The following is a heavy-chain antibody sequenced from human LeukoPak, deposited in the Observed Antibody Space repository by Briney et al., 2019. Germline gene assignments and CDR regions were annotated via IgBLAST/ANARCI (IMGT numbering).Heavy chain of an antibody. J-gene: IGHJ6*02. CDR2: ISYDGSNK. Sequence: PGGSLRLSCAASGFTFSSYAMHWVRQAPGKGLEWVAVISYDGSNKYYADSVKGRFTISRDNSKNTLYLRMNSLRAEDTAVYYCARDIVVVVAANQPNYYYYGMDVWGQGTTVTVSS. CDR1: GFTFSSYA. CDR3: ARDIVVVVAANQPNYYYYGMDV. D-gene: IGHD2-15*01. V-gene: IGHV3-30-3*01.